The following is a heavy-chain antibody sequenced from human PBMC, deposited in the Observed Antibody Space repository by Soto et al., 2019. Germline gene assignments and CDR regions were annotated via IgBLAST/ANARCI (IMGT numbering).Heavy chain of an antibody. D-gene: IGHD3-9*01. CDR1: GFTFSDYA. V-gene: IGHV3-23*01. CDR3: ARDPSTGYADY. Sequence: EVQLLESGGDLVQPGGSLRLSCTASGFTFSDYAMNWVRQAPGKGLEWVSTISSSGDSTYYADSMKGRFTISRDNSKNTLSLQMNSLRAEDTAVYYCARDPSTGYADYWGQGTLATVSS. J-gene: IGHJ4*02. CDR2: ISSSGDST.